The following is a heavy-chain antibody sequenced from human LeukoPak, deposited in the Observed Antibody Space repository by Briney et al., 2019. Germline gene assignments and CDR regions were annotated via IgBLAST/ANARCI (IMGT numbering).Heavy chain of an antibody. CDR2: INHSGST. Sequence: PSETLSLTCAVYGGSFSGYYWSWIRQPPGKGLEWIGEINHSGSTNYNPSLKSRVTISVDTSKNQFSLKLSSVTAADTAVYYCARGGGVRGVNYWIKSYYMDVWGKGTTVTISS. CDR1: GGSFSGYY. CDR3: ARGGGVRGVNYWIKSYYMDV. D-gene: IGHD3-10*01. J-gene: IGHJ6*03. V-gene: IGHV4-34*01.